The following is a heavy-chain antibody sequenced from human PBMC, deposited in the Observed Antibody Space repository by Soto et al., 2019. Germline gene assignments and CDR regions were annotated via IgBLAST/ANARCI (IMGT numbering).Heavy chain of an antibody. D-gene: IGHD6-25*01. V-gene: IGHV3-11*06. CDR3: ARREISGIRFDY. CDR1: GFTFSDYY. Sequence: QVQLVESGGGLVKPGGSLRLSCAASGFTFSDYYMSWIRQAPGKGLEWVSYISSSSSYTNYADSVKGRFTISRDNAENSLYLQMNSLRAEDTAVYYCARREISGIRFDYWGQGTLVTVSS. CDR2: ISSSSSYT. J-gene: IGHJ4*02.